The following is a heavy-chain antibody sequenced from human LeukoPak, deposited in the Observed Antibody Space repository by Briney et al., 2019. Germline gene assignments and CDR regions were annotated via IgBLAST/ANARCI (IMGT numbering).Heavy chain of an antibody. CDR3: ARGYYYMDP. CDR1: GDSIRNSY. V-gene: IGHV4-59*01. CDR2: RYYSGST. Sequence: SETLSLTCNVSGDSIRNSYWSWIRQPPGKPLEWIGYRYYSGSTDSNPSLKSRVTMSIDTSENQFSLKLNSVTAADTAVYYCARGYYYMDPWGEGTTVIVSS. J-gene: IGHJ6*03.